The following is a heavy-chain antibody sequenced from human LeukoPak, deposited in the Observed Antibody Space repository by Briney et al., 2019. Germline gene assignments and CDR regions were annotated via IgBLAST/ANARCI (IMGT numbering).Heavy chain of an antibody. D-gene: IGHD6-13*01. CDR3: ATFFSSSWDYLDY. CDR2: IKQDGSEK. J-gene: IGHJ4*02. CDR1: GFTFSSYW. V-gene: IGHV3-7*01. Sequence: GGSLRLSCAASGFTFSSYWMSWVRQAPGKGLEWVANIKQDGSEKYYVDSVKGRFTISRDNAKNSLYLQMNSLRAEDTAVYYCATFFSSSWDYLDYWGQGTLVTVSS.